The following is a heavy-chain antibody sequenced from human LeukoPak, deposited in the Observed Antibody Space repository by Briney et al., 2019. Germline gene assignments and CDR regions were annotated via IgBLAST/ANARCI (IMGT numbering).Heavy chain of an antibody. CDR1: GYTFTDYY. CDR3: ARDLSSTPNWEFDY. CDR2: INPNSGGT. J-gene: IGHJ4*02. V-gene: IGHV1-2*06. D-gene: IGHD7-27*01. Sequence: ASVKVSCKASGYTFTDYYIHWVRQAPGQGLEWMGRINPNSGGTNYEQKFQGRVTMTRDTSISTAYMELSRLSSDDTAVYYCARDLSSTPNWEFDYWGQGTLVTVSS.